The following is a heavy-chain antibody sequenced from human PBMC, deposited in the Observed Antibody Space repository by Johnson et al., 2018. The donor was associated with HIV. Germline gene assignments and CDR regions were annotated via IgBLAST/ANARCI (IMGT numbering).Heavy chain of an antibody. CDR3: ARDRVDEGVGFDI. CDR1: GFTFSKNW. J-gene: IGHJ3*02. CDR2: INQAGNEK. V-gene: IGHV3-7*01. Sequence: VQLVESGGGLVQPGGSLRLSCAASGFTFSKNWMSWVRQAPGKGLEWVANINQAGNEKYYVDSVKGRFTISRDNAKNSLYLLMNSLRAEDTAVYYCARDRVDEGVGFDIWGQGTMVTVSS. D-gene: IGHD2-8*01.